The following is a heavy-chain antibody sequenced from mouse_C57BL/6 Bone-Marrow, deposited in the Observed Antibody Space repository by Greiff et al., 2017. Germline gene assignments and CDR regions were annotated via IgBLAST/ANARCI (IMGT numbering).Heavy chain of an antibody. CDR3: ARHASPV. V-gene: IGHV5-12*01. J-gene: IGHJ1*03. Sequence: EVKLVESGGGLVQPGGSLTLSCAASGFTFSDYYMYWVRQTPEKRLEWVAYISNGGGSTYYPDTVKGRFTISTDNATNTLYLQMSRLKSEDTAMYYCARHASPVWGTGTTVTVSS. CDR1: GFTFSDYY. CDR2: ISNGGGST.